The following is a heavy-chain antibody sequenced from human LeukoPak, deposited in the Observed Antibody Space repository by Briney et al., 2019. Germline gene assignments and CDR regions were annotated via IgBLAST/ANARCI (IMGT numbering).Heavy chain of an antibody. J-gene: IGHJ4*01. D-gene: IGHD3-22*01. CDR2: INSDGSST. V-gene: IGHV3-74*01. CDR3: ARDRSGTWYYYDSSGYYDN. Sequence: GRSLRLSCAASGFTLSSYWMHWVRQAPGKGLVWVSRINSDGSSTSYADSVKGRFTISRDNAKKTLYLKLNRLRAEDTAVYYCARDRSGTWYYYDSSGYYDNWGDGTLVTVSS. CDR1: GFTLSSYW.